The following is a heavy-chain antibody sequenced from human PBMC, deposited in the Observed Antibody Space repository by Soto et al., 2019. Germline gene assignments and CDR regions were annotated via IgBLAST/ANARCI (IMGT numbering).Heavy chain of an antibody. D-gene: IGHD3-16*01. CDR2: TKEDGSEI. V-gene: IGHV3-7*01. CDR1: GCTFSSYA. Sequence: PGGSLRLSCAASGCTFSSYAMSWVRQAPGKGLEWVASTKEDGSEIYYLHSVRGRFSISRDSAGNALHLTMNYLSAEDTGVYFCARDIGFDYVNWGQGTLVTVSS. J-gene: IGHJ4*02. CDR3: ARDIGFDYVN.